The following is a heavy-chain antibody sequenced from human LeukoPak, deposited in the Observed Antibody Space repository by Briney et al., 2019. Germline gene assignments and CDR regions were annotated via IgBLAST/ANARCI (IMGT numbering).Heavy chain of an antibody. CDR1: GFTFSSYS. D-gene: IGHD3-3*01. CDR3: ARTRFLEWLTNWFDP. CDR2: ISSSSSYI. J-gene: IGHJ5*02. V-gene: IGHV3-21*01. Sequence: PGGSLRLSCAASGFTFSSYSMNWVHQAPGKGLEWVSSISSSSSYIYYADSVKGRFTISRDNAKNSLYLQMNSLRAEDTAVYYCARTRFLEWLTNWFDPWGQGTLVTVSS.